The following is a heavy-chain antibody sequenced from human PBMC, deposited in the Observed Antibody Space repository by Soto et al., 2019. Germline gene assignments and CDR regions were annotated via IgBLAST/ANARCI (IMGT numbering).Heavy chain of an antibody. D-gene: IGHD3-22*01. J-gene: IGHJ4*02. V-gene: IGHV3-23*01. CDR3: AKATYYYDSSGYGDY. CDR1: GFTFSSYA. Sequence: GGSLRLSCAASGFTFSSYAMSWVRQAPGKGLEWVSAISGSGGSTYYADSVKGRFTISRDNSKNTLYLQMNSLRAEDTAVYYCAKATYYYDSSGYGDYWGQGTLVTVSS. CDR2: ISGSGGST.